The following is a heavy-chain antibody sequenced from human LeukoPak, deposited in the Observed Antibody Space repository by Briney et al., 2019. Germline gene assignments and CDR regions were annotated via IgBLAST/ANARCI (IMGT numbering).Heavy chain of an antibody. CDR2: ISGDGSSI. CDR3: ARDAKPSSSWYSWFDP. J-gene: IGHJ5*02. D-gene: IGHD6-13*01. CDR1: GFTFDDYA. Sequence: GGSLRLSCAAAGFTFDDYAIHWVRQAPGKGLEWVSPISGDGSSIYYADSVKGRFAISRDNSKNSLSLQMNSLRTEDTALYYCARDAKPSSSWYSWFDPWGQGTLVTVSS. V-gene: IGHV3-43*02.